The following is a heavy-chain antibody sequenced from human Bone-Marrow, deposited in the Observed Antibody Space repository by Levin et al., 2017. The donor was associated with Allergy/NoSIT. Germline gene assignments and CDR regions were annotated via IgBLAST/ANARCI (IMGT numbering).Heavy chain of an antibody. D-gene: IGHD6-25*01. Sequence: ASVKVSCKASGYTFSAYYVHWVRQAPGQGLEWVGRIIPNGGDTDYAQKFQGRVTMTTDTSINTAYMELNSLRSDDTAVYYCARDANIAAAGYLWDYWGQGTLVTVSS. CDR3: ARDANIAAAGYLWDY. CDR1: GYTFSAYY. J-gene: IGHJ4*02. V-gene: IGHV1-2*06. CDR2: IIPNGGDT.